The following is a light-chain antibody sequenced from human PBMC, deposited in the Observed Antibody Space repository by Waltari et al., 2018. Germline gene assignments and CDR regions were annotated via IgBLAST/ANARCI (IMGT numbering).Light chain of an antibody. CDR1: QNIKTW. CDR3: QQYDTYPLT. V-gene: IGKV1-5*03. CDR2: KAS. J-gene: IGKJ4*01. Sequence: DIQISQSPSTMSASIGDRVTITCRASQNIKTWVAWYQQKPGKAPNFLVYKASTLDSGVPSRFSGSGSGTEFTLTISSLQPDDFATYYCQQYDTYPLTFGGGTKVEIK.